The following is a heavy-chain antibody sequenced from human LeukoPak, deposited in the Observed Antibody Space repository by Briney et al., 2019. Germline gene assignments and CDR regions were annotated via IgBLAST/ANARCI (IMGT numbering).Heavy chain of an antibody. V-gene: IGHV4-38-2*02. CDR2: IYHRGNT. CDR1: GFSLSSGYS. J-gene: IGHJ4*02. CDR3: TREVESWFGDLLSYFDS. Sequence: SETLSLTCSVSGFSLSSGYSWGWIRQPPGKGLEWIGTIYHRGNTYFNPSLMSRAIILLDTSKNQFSLRLGSVTAADTAVYYCTREVESWFGDLLSYFDSWGQGTQVTVSS. D-gene: IGHD3-10*01.